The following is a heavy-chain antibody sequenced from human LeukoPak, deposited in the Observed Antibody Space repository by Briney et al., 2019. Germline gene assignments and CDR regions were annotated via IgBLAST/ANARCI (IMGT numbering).Heavy chain of an antibody. Sequence: SETLSLTCTVSGGSISSYYWSWIRQPPGKGLEWIGYIYYSGSTNYNPSLKSRVTISVDTSKNQFSLKLNSVTAADTAVYYCARGGGSSWYARWGYFQHWGQGTLVTVSS. J-gene: IGHJ1*01. CDR1: GGSISSYY. D-gene: IGHD6-13*01. V-gene: IGHV4-59*12. CDR2: IYYSGST. CDR3: ARGGGSSWYARWGYFQH.